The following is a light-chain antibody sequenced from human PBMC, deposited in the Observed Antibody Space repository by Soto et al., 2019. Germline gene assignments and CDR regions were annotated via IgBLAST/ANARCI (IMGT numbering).Light chain of an antibody. CDR2: STS. V-gene: IGKV1-12*01. CDR3: QQANSFPWT. Sequence: DIQMTQSPSSVSASEGDRVTITCRASQGIDNRVAWYQQKPGQSPKLLIYSTSSLQTGVPSRFAGGGSGTDFTLTISSLQAEDFATYYCQQANSFPWTFGQGTKVEIK. CDR1: QGIDNR. J-gene: IGKJ1*01.